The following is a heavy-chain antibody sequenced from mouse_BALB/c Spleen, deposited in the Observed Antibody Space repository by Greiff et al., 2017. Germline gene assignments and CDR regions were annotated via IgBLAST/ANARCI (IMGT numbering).Heavy chain of an antibody. Sequence: VMLVESGAELMKPGASVKISCKATGYTFSSYWIEWVKQRPGHGLEWIGEILPGSGSTNYNEKFKGKATFTADTSSNSAYMQLSSLTSEDSAVYFYARGRTAQATWAWLAYWGQGTLVTVSA. D-gene: IGHD3-2*02. J-gene: IGHJ3*01. CDR2: ILPGSGST. V-gene: IGHV1-9*01. CDR1: GYTFSSYW. CDR3: ARGRTAQATWAWLAY.